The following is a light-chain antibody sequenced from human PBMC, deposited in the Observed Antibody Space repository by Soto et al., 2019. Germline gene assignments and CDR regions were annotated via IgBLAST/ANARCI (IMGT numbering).Light chain of an antibody. CDR1: SSNIGSNY. CDR2: RNN. J-gene: IGLJ1*01. V-gene: IGLV1-47*01. CDR3: SSFAGSNNFPYV. Sequence: QSVLTQPPSASGTPGQRVTISCSGSSSNIGSNYVYWYHQLPGTAPKLVIYRNNQRPSGVPDRISGSKSGTSASLAISGLRSEDEADYYCSSFAGSNNFPYVFGTGTKLTVL.